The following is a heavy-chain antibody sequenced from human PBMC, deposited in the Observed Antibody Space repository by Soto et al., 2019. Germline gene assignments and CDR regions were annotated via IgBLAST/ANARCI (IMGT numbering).Heavy chain of an antibody. CDR2: ISHSGST. V-gene: IGHV4-34*01. CDR1: GGSFSGYY. J-gene: IGHJ3*02. CDR3: AGGSRDI. Sequence: QVHLQQWGAGLLKPSETLSLTCAVYGGSFSGYYWSWIRQPPGKGLEWIGEISHSGSTNYNPSLKSRVTMSVDPSKNPFSLNLNSMTAADTDMYYCAGGSRDIWGQGTMVTVSS.